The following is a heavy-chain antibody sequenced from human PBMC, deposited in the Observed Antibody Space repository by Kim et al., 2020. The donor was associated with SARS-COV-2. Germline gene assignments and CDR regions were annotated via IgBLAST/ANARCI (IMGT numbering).Heavy chain of an antibody. J-gene: IGHJ4*02. V-gene: IGHV4-39*01. Sequence: SETLSLTCTVSGGSISSSSYYWGWIRQPPGKGLEWIGSIYYSGSTYYNPSLKSRVTISVDTSKNQFSLKLSSVTAADTAVYYCARHVGDFWSGYYLDYWGQGTLVTVSS. CDR3: ARHVGDFWSGYYLDY. CDR2: IYYSGST. CDR1: GGSISSSSYY. D-gene: IGHD3-3*01.